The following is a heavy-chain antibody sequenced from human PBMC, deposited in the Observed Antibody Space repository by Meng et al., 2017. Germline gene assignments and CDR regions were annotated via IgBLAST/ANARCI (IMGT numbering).Heavy chain of an antibody. D-gene: IGHD5-18*01. CDR3: ARDWNPWIQLWTTYYYYGMDV. J-gene: IGHJ6*02. Sequence: GESLRLSCAASGFTFSSYWMHWVRQAPGKGLVWVSRINSDGSSTSYADSVKGRFTISRDNAKNTLYLQMNSLRAEDTAVYYCARDWNPWIQLWTTYYYYGMDVWGQGTTVTVSS. CDR2: INSDGSST. CDR1: GFTFSSYW. V-gene: IGHV3-74*01.